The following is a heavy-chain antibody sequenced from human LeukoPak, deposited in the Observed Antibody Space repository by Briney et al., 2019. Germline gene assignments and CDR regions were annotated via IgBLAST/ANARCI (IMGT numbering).Heavy chain of an antibody. J-gene: IGHJ6*02. Sequence: GGSLRLSCAASGFTFSSYSMNWVRQAPGKGLGWVSSISSSSSYIYYADSVKGRFTISRDNAKNSLYLQMNSLRAEDTAVYYCARDVYDSSGYYFGSDYYYYGMDVWGQGTTVTVSS. V-gene: IGHV3-21*01. CDR2: ISSSSSYI. CDR3: ARDVYDSSGYYFGSDYYYYGMDV. D-gene: IGHD3-22*01. CDR1: GFTFSSYS.